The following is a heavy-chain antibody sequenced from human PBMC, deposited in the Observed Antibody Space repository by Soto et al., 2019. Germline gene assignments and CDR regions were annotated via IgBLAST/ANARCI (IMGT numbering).Heavy chain of an antibody. J-gene: IGHJ1*01. V-gene: IGHV3-30*18. Sequence: QVQLVESGGGVVQPGRSLRLSCAASGFTFSSYGMHWVRQAPGKGLEWVAVISYDGSNKYYADSVKGRFTISRDNSKXXLXXXXXXXXXEDTAVYYCAKADCSSTSCYVFQHWGQGTLVTVSS. CDR2: ISYDGSNK. D-gene: IGHD2-2*01. CDR1: GFTFSSYG. CDR3: AKADCSSTSCYVFQH.